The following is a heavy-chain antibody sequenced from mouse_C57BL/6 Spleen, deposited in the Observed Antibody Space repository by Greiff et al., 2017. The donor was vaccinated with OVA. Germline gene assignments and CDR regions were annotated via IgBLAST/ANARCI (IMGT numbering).Heavy chain of an antibody. V-gene: IGHV1-81*01. D-gene: IGHD2-2*01. CDR2: IYPRSGNT. CDR1: GYTFTSYG. Sequence: QVHVKQSGAELARPGASVKLSCKASGYTFTSYGISWVKQRTGQGLEWIGEIYPRSGNTYYNEKFKGKATLTADKSSSTAYMELRGLTSEDSAVYFCARRWLPTMDYWGQGTSVTVSS. J-gene: IGHJ4*01. CDR3: ARRWLPTMDY.